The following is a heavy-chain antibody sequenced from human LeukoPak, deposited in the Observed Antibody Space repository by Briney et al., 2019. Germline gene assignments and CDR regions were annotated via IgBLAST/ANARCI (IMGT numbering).Heavy chain of an antibody. D-gene: IGHD2-2*01. V-gene: IGHV3-74*01. CDR2: IRTDGSST. J-gene: IGHJ4*02. CDR1: GFTFSSSW. CDR3: ATDGGYAADY. Sequence: PGGSRRLSCAAYGFTFSSSWMHWVRHAPGKGLVWVSHIRTDGSSTTYADSVRGRFTISRDNAGNTVYLQMNGLRAEDTAVYYCATDGGYAADYWGQGVLVTVSS.